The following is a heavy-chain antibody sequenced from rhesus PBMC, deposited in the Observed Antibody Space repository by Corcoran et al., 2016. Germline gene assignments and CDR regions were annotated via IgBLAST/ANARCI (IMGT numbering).Heavy chain of an antibody. V-gene: IGHV4-93*02. D-gene: IGHD6-43*01. Sequence: QVQRQESGPAEVKTSETLALTFAVTGGPTSRRNWGDRIRQCPGKGLEWIGGICGSVASTVYSPSLKSRVTLSIDTSKNQFSLKLSSVTAADTAVYFCARHLGSSYGWRFDVWGAGVLVTVSS. CDR1: GGPTSRRNW. J-gene: IGHJ5-1*01. CDR2: ICGSVAST. CDR3: ARHLGSSYGWRFDV.